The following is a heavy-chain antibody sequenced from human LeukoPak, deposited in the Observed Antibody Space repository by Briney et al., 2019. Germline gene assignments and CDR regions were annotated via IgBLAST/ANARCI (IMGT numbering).Heavy chain of an antibody. CDR3: ARQGRYGYVAVDY. V-gene: IGHV4-59*08. Sequence: PSETLSLTCTVSGXSISSYYRSWIRQPPGRGLEWIGYLYYTGNTNYNPSLKSRVTISVDTSKNQFSLKLTSVTAADTAVYYCARQGRYGYVAVDYWGQGTLVTVSS. D-gene: IGHD5-18*01. J-gene: IGHJ4*02. CDR2: LYYTGNT. CDR1: GXSISSYY.